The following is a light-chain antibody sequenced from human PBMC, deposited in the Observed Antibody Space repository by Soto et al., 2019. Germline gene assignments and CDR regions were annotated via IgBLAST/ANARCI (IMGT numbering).Light chain of an antibody. CDR2: GAS. V-gene: IGKV3-15*01. CDR3: QQYNNWPWT. J-gene: IGKJ1*01. CDR1: QSVDSN. Sequence: EIVMTQSPAPPSVSPGERATLSCRASQSVDSNLAWYQQKPGQAPRLLIYGASTRATGIPARFSGSGSGKEFTLTIRSLQSEDFAVYYCQQYNNWPWTFGQGTKVEIK.